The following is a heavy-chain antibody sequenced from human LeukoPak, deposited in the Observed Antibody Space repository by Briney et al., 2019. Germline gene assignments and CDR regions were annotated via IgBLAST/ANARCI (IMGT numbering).Heavy chain of an antibody. CDR1: GHTFTNYA. CDR3: ARGYSITMVRGVLPNSLLGS. Sequence: GASVKVSCKASGHTFTNYAMHWVRQAPGQRLEWMGWINAGHGNTKYSQEFQGRVTITRDTSASTAYMELSSLRSEDTAVYYCARGYSITMVRGVLPNSLLGSWGQGTLVTVSS. J-gene: IGHJ4*02. CDR2: INAGHGNT. V-gene: IGHV1-3*03. D-gene: IGHD3-10*01.